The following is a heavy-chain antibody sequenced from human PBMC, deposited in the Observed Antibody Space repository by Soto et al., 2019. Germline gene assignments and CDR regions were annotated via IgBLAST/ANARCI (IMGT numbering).Heavy chain of an antibody. D-gene: IGHD3-16*02. CDR3: VASALSFDF. CDR2: ISHDGDKE. Sequence: GGSLRLSCEASGFTFSTYAMHWVRQTPGKGLEWLAVISHDGDKEHISGSVKGRFAISRDNSKSTLYLQISSLKDEDTAVYQCVASALSFDFWGQGTPVTVSS. J-gene: IGHJ4*02. V-gene: IGHV3-30*09. CDR1: GFTFSTYA.